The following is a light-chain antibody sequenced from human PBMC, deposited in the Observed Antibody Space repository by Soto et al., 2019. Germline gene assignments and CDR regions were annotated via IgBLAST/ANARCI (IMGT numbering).Light chain of an antibody. CDR2: QDN. CDR1: KLGNKN. CDR3: QAWDSSTVV. J-gene: IGLJ2*01. Sequence: SYELTQPPSVSVSPGQTASITCSGEKLGNKNVCWYQRRPGQSPILVIYQDNKRPSGITERFSGSNSGNTASLTISGTQAMDEADYYCQAWDSSTVVFGGGTKLTVL. V-gene: IGLV3-1*01.